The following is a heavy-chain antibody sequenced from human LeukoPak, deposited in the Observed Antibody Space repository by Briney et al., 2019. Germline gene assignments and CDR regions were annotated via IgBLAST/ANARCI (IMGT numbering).Heavy chain of an antibody. Sequence: SETLSLTCTVSGGSISSCYWSWIRQPPGKGLEWIGNIYDSGSTNYNPSLKSRVTISVDTSKNQCSLKLSSVTAADTAVYYCARQSVSGTSLSYFDDWGQGTLVNVSS. D-gene: IGHD2-15*01. CDR2: IYDSGST. V-gene: IGHV4-59*01. CDR3: ARQSVSGTSLSYFDD. CDR1: GGSISSCY. J-gene: IGHJ4*02.